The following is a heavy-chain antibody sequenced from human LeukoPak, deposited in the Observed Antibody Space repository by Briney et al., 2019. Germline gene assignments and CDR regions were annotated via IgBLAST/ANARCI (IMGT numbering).Heavy chain of an antibody. Sequence: PSATLSLTCTVSGGSISSYYWSWIRQPPGKGLEWIGYIYYSGSTNYNPSLKSRVTISVDTSKNQFSLKLSSVTAADTAVYYCARDRIGYSYGSDAFDIWGQGTMVTVSS. CDR3: ARDRIGYSYGSDAFDI. D-gene: IGHD5-18*01. CDR1: GGSISSYY. CDR2: IYYSGST. V-gene: IGHV4-59*01. J-gene: IGHJ3*02.